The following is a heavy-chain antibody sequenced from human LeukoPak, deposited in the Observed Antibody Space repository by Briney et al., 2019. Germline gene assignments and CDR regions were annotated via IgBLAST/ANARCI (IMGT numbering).Heavy chain of an antibody. Sequence: KPSETLSLTCTVSGGSISSYYWSWIRQPPGKGLEWIGYIYYSGSTNYNPSLKSRVTISVDTSKNQFSLKLSSVTAADTAVYYCARGEGAGIDDYWGQGTLVTVSS. CDR3: ARGEGAGIDDY. J-gene: IGHJ4*02. V-gene: IGHV4-59*01. CDR1: GGSISSYY. CDR2: IYYSGST. D-gene: IGHD6-13*01.